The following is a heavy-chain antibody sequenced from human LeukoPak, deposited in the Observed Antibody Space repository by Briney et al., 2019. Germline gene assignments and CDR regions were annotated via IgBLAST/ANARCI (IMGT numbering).Heavy chain of an antibody. J-gene: IGHJ4*02. D-gene: IGHD4-17*01. Sequence: GGSLRLSCAASGFTFSSCSMNWVRQAPGKGLEWVSSISSSSSYIYYADSVKGRFTISRDNAKNSLYLQMNSLRAEDTAVYYCASGGDGDYFLDYWGQGTLVTVSS. CDR1: GFTFSSCS. V-gene: IGHV3-21*01. CDR3: ASGGDGDYFLDY. CDR2: ISSSSSYI.